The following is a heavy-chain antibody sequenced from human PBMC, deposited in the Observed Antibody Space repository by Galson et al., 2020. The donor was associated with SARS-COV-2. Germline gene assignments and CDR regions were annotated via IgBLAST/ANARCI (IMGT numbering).Heavy chain of an antibody. V-gene: IGHV1-2*02. CDR1: GYTFTGYY. D-gene: IGHD3-3*01. Sequence: ASVQVSCKASGYTFTGYYMHWVRQAPGQGLEWMGWINPNNGGTNYAQKFQGRVTMTRDTSISTAYMELSRLRSDDTAVYYCARDYDLRDYYYYGMDVWGQGTTVTVSS. CDR2: INPNNGGT. J-gene: IGHJ6*02. CDR3: ARDYDLRDYYYYGMDV.